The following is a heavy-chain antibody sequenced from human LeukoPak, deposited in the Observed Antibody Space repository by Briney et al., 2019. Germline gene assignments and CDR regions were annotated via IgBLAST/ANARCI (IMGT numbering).Heavy chain of an antibody. D-gene: IGHD3-10*01. CDR2: IYPGDSDS. CDR1: GYSFTSYW. J-gene: IGHJ4*02. Sequence: GESLKISCKGSGYSFTSYWIGWVRQMPGKGLEWMGIIYPGDSDSRYSPSFQGQVTISADKSISTAYLQWSSLKASDIAMYYCARPATPYGSGTYFDYWGQGTLVTVSS. CDR3: ARPATPYGSGTYFDY. V-gene: IGHV5-51*01.